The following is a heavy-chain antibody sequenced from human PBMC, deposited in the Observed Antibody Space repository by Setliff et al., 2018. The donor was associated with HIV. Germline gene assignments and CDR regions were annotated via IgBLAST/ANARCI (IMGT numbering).Heavy chain of an antibody. Sequence: SVKVSCKASGGSFSSYGISWVRQAPGQGLEWMGGIIPILGITNYARKFQGRVTISADKSTSTVSMELSSLRSGDTAVYHCARSSYDILTGYYKALEYWGQGTLVTVSS. D-gene: IGHD3-9*01. J-gene: IGHJ4*02. CDR3: ARSSYDILTGYYKALEY. CDR2: IIPILGIT. V-gene: IGHV1-69*10. CDR1: GGSFSSYG.